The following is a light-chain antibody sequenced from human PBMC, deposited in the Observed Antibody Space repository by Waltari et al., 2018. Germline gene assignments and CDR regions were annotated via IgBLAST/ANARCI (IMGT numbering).Light chain of an antibody. J-gene: IGKJ4*01. CDR1: QAIRNY. CDR2: AAS. Sequence: DIQMTQSPSSVSASVGDRVTLTCRASQAIRNYLAWFQQKPGRDPKPLIYAASSLQSGVPSKFSGSGSGTDFTLTISSLQTEDFASYYCQQYYSFPLTFGGGTKVEIK. V-gene: IGKV1-16*02. CDR3: QQYYSFPLT.